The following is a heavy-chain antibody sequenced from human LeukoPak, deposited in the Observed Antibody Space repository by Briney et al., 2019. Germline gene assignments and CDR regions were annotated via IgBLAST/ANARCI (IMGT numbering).Heavy chain of an antibody. CDR1: GGSISSYY. J-gene: IGHJ4*02. CDR3: ARAYSSGWYID. V-gene: IGHV4-59*01. D-gene: IGHD6-19*01. CDR2: IYYSWST. Sequence: SETLSLTCTVSGGSISSYYWSWVRQPPGKGLEWIGYIYYSWSTNYNPSLKSRITISIDTSKSQFSLELSSVTAADTAVYYCARAYSSGWYIDWGQGTLVTVSS.